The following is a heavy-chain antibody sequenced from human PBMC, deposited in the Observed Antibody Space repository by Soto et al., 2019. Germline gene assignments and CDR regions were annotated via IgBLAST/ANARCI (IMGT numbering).Heavy chain of an antibody. CDR2: ISYGGTNT. J-gene: IGHJ4*02. Sequence: GGSLRLSCAASGFTFSSYALHWVRQAPGKGLEWVAVISYGGTNTDYADSVKGRFTISRDNSKNTVYLQITSLTAEDTAVYYCARDRSYTTDYWGQGTLVIVSS. D-gene: IGHD1-26*01. V-gene: IGHV3-30-3*01. CDR3: ARDRSYTTDY. CDR1: GFTFSSYA.